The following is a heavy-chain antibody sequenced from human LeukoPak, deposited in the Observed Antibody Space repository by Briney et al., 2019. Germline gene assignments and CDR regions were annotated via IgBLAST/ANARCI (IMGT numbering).Heavy chain of an antibody. Sequence: SQTLSLTCAISGDSVSSNSAAWNWIRQSPSIGLEWLGRTYYRSKWYNDYAVSVKSRITINPDTSKNQFSLQLNSVTPEDTAVYYCARVLASRVAVAGNKAGFDYWGQGTLVTVSS. D-gene: IGHD6-19*01. CDR2: TYYRSKWYN. J-gene: IGHJ4*02. V-gene: IGHV6-1*01. CDR3: ARVLASRVAVAGNKAGFDY. CDR1: GDSVSSNSAA.